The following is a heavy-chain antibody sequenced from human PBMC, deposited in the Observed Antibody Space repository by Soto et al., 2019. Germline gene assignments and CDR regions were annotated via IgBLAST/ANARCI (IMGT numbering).Heavy chain of an antibody. CDR2: ISSSGSTK. D-gene: IGHD2-2*01. J-gene: IGHJ2*01. Sequence: EVQLVESGGGLVKPGGSLRLSCAASGFTFSSYSMNWVRQAPGKGLEWVSYISSSGSTKYYADSVKGRFTISRDNAKKSLYLQMNSLRAEDTAVYYCARESCSSTTCPDWYFDLWGRGTLVTVSS. V-gene: IGHV3-21*05. CDR3: ARESCSSTTCPDWYFDL. CDR1: GFTFSSYS.